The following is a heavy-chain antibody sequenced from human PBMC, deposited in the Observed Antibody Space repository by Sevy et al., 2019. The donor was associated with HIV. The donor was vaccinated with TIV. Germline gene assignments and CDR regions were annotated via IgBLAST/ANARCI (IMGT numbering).Heavy chain of an antibody. D-gene: IGHD3-10*01. CDR1: GYTFTSYG. V-gene: IGHV1-18*01. CDR3: ARVSGSGSYFPYYFDY. Sequence: ASVKVSCKASGYTFTSYGISWVRQAPGQGLEWMGWITAYNGNTNYAQKLQGRVTMTTDTSTSKAYMELRSLRSDDTAVYYCARVSGSGSYFPYYFDYWGQGTLVTVSS. J-gene: IGHJ4*02. CDR2: ITAYNGNT.